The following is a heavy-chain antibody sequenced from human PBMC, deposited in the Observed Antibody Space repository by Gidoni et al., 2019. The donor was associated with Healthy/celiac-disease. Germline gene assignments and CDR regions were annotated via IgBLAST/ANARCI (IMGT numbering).Heavy chain of an antibody. CDR1: GFTFSSYG. V-gene: IGHV3-33*01. J-gene: IGHJ4*02. D-gene: IGHD3-10*01. CDR3: ARDGCHMVRGEESPYY. Sequence: QVQLMESGGGVVQPGRSLRLSCAASGFTFSSYGMHWVRQAPGKGLEWVAVIWYDGSNKYYADSVKGRFTISRDNSTNTLYLQMNSLSAEDTAVYYCARDGCHMVRGEESPYYWGQGTLVTVSS. CDR2: IWYDGSNK.